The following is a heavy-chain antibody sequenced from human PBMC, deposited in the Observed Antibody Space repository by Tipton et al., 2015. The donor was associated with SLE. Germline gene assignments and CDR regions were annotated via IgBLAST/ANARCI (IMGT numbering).Heavy chain of an antibody. CDR2: IYNSGST. D-gene: IGHD5-18*01. CDR1: GDSVANSY. V-gene: IGHV4-59*08. Sequence: LRLSCSVSGDSVANSYWSWIRQPPGKGLEWIGYIYNSGSTNYNPSLKSRVTISVDASKNQLSLRLSSVTAADTAVYYCARQVDTEAVGSWNFAFWGRGTLVTVSS. J-gene: IGHJ2*01. CDR3: ARQVDTEAVGSWNFAF.